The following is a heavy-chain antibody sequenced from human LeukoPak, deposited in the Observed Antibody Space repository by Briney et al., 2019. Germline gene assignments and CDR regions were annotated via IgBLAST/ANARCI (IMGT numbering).Heavy chain of an antibody. V-gene: IGHV1-2*04. D-gene: IGHD3-10*01. CDR3: ARDAGIWFGEANYGVDV. CDR1: GYTFTGYY. J-gene: IGHJ6*04. CDR2: INPNTGGT. Sequence: VASVKVSCKTSGYTFTGYYLHWIRQAPGQGPEWMGRINPNTGGTNYAQKFQGWVTMTRDTSIGTAYLDLGNLMSDDTAVYYCARDAGIWFGEANYGVDVWGKGTTVTVSS.